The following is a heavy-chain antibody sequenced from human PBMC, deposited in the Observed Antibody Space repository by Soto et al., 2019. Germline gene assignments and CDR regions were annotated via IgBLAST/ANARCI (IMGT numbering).Heavy chain of an antibody. CDR3: ARGKGEPYYDDAFDI. Sequence: GGSLRLSCAASGFTFSSYGMHWVRQAPGKGLEWLAVIWYDGSNKYYADSVKGRFTISRDNSKNTLYLQMNSLRAEDTAVYYCARGKGEPYYDDAFDIWGQGTMVTVSS. CDR2: IWYDGSNK. J-gene: IGHJ3*02. D-gene: IGHD3-22*01. CDR1: GFTFSSYG. V-gene: IGHV3-33*01.